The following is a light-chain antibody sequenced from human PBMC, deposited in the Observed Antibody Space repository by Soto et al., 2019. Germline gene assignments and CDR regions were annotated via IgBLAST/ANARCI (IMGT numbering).Light chain of an antibody. CDR1: QSVDSY. Sequence: EIVFTQSPATLSLSPGERATLSCRASQSVDSYLAWYQQTSGQAPRLLIHDASHRTAGIPVRVSASGSGTDFTLTITSLEPEDFAVYYCQRSSGFAFGPGTKVDIK. CDR3: QRSSGFA. V-gene: IGKV3-11*01. CDR2: DAS. J-gene: IGKJ3*01.